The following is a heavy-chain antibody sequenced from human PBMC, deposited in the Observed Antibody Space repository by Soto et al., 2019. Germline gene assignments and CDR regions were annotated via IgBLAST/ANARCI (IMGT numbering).Heavy chain of an antibody. Sequence: QVQLVQSGAEVKKPGSSVKVSCKASGGPFSNDIIIWVRQAPGQGLEWMGRIIPLLNIANYAQKFQGRVTITADRSTGTAYMELNSLRSEDTAVEYCARDSPIGSTFSGYDAIDYWGQGTLVTVSS. V-gene: IGHV1-69*08. CDR2: IIPLLNIA. CDR1: GGPFSNDI. J-gene: IGHJ4*02. D-gene: IGHD5-12*01. CDR3: ARDSPIGSTFSGYDAIDY.